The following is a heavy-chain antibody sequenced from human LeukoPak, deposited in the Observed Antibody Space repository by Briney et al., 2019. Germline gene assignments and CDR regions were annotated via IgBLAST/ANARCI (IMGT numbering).Heavy chain of an antibody. CDR2: INYSGST. V-gene: IGHV4-39*01. Sequence: SETLYLTCTVSGGSIISSSHYWGWTRQPPGKGLEWIGSINYSGSTYYNPSLKSRVTISVDTSKNQVSLKLTSVTAADTAVYYCARQGVVVAINWFDLWGQGTLVTVSS. J-gene: IGHJ5*02. D-gene: IGHD3-22*01. CDR1: GGSIISSSHY. CDR3: ARQGVVVAINWFDL.